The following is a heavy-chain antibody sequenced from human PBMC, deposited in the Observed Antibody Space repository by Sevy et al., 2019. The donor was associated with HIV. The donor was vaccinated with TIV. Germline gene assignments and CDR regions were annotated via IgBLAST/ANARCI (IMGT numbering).Heavy chain of an antibody. Sequence: SETLSLTCTVSGGSISSYYWSWIRQPAGKGLEWIGRIYTSGSTNYNPSLKSRVTMSVDTSKNQFSLKLSSVTAADTAVYYCARDLGVTAGTASIFDYWGQGILVTVSS. J-gene: IGHJ4*02. CDR3: ARDLGVTAGTASIFDY. CDR2: IYTSGST. D-gene: IGHD6-13*01. V-gene: IGHV4-4*07. CDR1: GGSISSYY.